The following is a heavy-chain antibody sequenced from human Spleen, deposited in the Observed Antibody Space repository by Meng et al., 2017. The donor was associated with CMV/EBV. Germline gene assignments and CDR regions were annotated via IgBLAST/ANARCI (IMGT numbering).Heavy chain of an antibody. CDR2: FYYGGNT. Sequence: SETLSLTCIVSGDTITSSYWSWMRLPPGKGLECIAYFYYGGNTNYNPSLKSRVTISVDTSKNQFSLKLSSVTAADTAVYYCARDSSLYYYGMDVWGQGTTVTVSS. D-gene: IGHD6-13*01. CDR3: ARDSSLYYYGMDV. J-gene: IGHJ6*02. V-gene: IGHV4-59*01. CDR1: GDTITSSY.